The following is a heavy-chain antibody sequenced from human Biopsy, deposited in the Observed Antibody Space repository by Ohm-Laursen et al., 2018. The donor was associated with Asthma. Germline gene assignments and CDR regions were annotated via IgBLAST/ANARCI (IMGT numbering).Heavy chain of an antibody. Sequence: SLRLSCAASGFTFSSYAMSWVRQAPGKGLEWVSAISGSGGSTYYADSVKGRFTISRDNSKNTLFLQMNSLRAEDTAVYYCAKFRVAVAAVFHYWGQGTTATVSS. V-gene: IGHV3-23*01. CDR3: AKFRVAVAAVFHY. CDR1: GFTFSSYA. CDR2: ISGSGGST. J-gene: IGHJ4*02. D-gene: IGHD6-19*01.